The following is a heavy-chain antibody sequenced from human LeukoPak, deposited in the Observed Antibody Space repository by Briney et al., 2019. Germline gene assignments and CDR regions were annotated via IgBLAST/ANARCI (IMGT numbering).Heavy chain of an antibody. CDR3: ARKRAYLEGNCSYTRWPPFDY. CDR1: GFTFSSYA. V-gene: IGHV3-30-3*01. J-gene: IGHJ4*02. D-gene: IGHD2-2*01. Sequence: GGSLRLSCAASGFTFSSYAMHWVRQAPGKGLEWVAVISYDGSNKYYADSVKGRFTISRDNSKNTLYLQMNSLRAEDTAVYYCARKRAYLEGNCSYTRWPPFDYWGQGTLVTVSS. CDR2: ISYDGSNK.